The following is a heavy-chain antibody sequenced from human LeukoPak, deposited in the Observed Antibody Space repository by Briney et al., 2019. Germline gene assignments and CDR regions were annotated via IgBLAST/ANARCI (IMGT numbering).Heavy chain of an antibody. CDR1: GYTFTGYY. D-gene: IGHD4-23*01. CDR3: ARDGGVYGMDV. J-gene: IGHJ6*02. Sequence: GASVKVSCKASGYTFTGYYMHWVGQAPGQGLEWMGWINPNSGGTNYAQKFQGRGTLTRDTSISTAYMELSRLRSADTAVYYCARDGGVYGMDVWGQGTTVTVSS. V-gene: IGHV1-2*02. CDR2: INPNSGGT.